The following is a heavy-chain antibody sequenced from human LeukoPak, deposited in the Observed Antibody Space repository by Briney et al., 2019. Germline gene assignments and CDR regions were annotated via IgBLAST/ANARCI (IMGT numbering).Heavy chain of an antibody. V-gene: IGHV3-13*01. J-gene: IGHJ6*02. Sequence: PGGSLRLFCAASGFTFSSYDMHWVRQATGKGLEWVSAIGTAGDTYYPGSVKGRFTISRENAKNSLYLQMNSLRAEDTAVYYCARVSSYGSGSYYPDYYGMDVWGQGTTVTVSS. CDR2: IGTAGDT. CDR3: ARVSSYGSGSYYPDYYGMDV. CDR1: GFTFSSYD. D-gene: IGHD3-10*01.